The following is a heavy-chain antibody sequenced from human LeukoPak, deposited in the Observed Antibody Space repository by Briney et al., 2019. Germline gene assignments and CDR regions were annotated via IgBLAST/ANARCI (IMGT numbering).Heavy chain of an antibody. J-gene: IGHJ6*02. D-gene: IGHD5-18*01. CDR2: VIPVLNIT. CDR1: GGTFSSSA. Sequence: SVKVSCKTSGGTFSSSAITWVRQAPGQGLEWMGRVIPVLNITTYAQKFQGSVTITADTSTSTVYMELSSLRSEETAVYYCARDQGLTAPPPYGLDVWGQGTTVIVSS. V-gene: IGHV1-69*04. CDR3: ARDQGLTAPPPYGLDV.